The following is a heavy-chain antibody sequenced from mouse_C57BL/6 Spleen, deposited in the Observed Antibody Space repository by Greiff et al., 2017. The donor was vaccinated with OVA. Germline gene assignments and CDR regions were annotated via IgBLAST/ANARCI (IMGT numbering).Heavy chain of an antibody. D-gene: IGHD1-1*01. J-gene: IGHJ1*03. CDR3: ARNGIITTVKYFDV. Sequence: VQLQQSGPGLVQPSQSLSITCTVSGFSLTSYGVHWVRQSPGKGLEWLGVIWSGGSTDYNAAFISRLSISKDNSKSHVFFKMNSLQADDTAIYYCARNGIITTVKYFDVWGTGTTVTVSS. V-gene: IGHV2-2*01. CDR1: GFSLTSYG. CDR2: IWSGGST.